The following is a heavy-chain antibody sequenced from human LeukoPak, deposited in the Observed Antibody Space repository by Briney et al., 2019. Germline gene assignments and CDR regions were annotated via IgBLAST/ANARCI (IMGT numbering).Heavy chain of an antibody. Sequence: HPGGSLRLSCAASGFTFSSYTMNWFRQAPGKGLEWVSAISGSGSNTYYAGSVKGRFTISRDNSKNTLYLQMNSLRAEDTAVYYCAKDSLKGTGAPDAFDIWGQGTMVTVSS. V-gene: IGHV3-23*01. CDR2: ISGSGSNT. J-gene: IGHJ3*02. CDR3: AKDSLKGTGAPDAFDI. CDR1: GFTFSSYT. D-gene: IGHD1-14*01.